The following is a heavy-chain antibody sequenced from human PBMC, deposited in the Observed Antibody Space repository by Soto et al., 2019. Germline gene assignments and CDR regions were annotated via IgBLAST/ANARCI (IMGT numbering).Heavy chain of an antibody. CDR1: GDSVSSKSAA. CDR3: ARGLDAMTDTRDWLDP. CDR2: TFYRSKWYN. Sequence: SQTLSLTCAISGDSVSSKSAAWNWIRQSPSRGLEWLGRTFYRSKWYNDYEISVRGRIIINPDTSRNQFTLELNSVTPEDTAVYYCARGLDAMTDTRDWLDPWGQGTLVTVSS. D-gene: IGHD1-1*01. V-gene: IGHV6-1*01. J-gene: IGHJ5*02.